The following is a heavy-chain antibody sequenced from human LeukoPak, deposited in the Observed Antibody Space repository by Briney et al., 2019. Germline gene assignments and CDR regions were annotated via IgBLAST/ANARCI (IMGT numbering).Heavy chain of an antibody. V-gene: IGHV1-18*01. CDR2: ISAYNGNT. D-gene: IGHD3-10*01. CDR3: ARDLSVLLWFGAKYYFDY. Sequence: GASVTVSCKAPGGTFSSYAITWVRQAPGQGLEWMGWISAYNGNTNYAQKLQGRVTMTTDTSTSTAYMELRSLRSDDTAVYYCARDLSVLLWFGAKYYFDYWGQGTLVTVSS. CDR1: GGTFSSYA. J-gene: IGHJ4*02.